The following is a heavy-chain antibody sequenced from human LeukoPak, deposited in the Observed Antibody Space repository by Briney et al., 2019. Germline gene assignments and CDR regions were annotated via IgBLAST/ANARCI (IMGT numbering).Heavy chain of an antibody. CDR1: GFTVSSNY. D-gene: IGHD4-17*01. CDR2: IYSGGST. CDR3: AKDCQAYGDHEGFDY. V-gene: IGHV3-53*01. Sequence: GGSLRLSCAASGFTVSSNYMSWVRQAPGKGLEWVSVIYSGGSTYYADSVKGRFTISRDNSKNTLYLQMNSLRAEDTAVYYCAKDCQAYGDHEGFDYWGQGTLVTVSS. J-gene: IGHJ4*02.